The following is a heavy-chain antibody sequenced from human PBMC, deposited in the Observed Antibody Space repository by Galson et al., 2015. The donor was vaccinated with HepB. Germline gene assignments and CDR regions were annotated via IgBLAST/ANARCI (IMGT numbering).Heavy chain of an antibody. CDR2: IIPIFGTA. V-gene: IGHV1-69*13. CDR1: GGTFSSYA. CDR3: ARAHKGYSYGYRGWFDP. J-gene: IGHJ5*02. Sequence: SVKVSCKASGGTFSSYAISWVRQAPGQGLEWMGGIIPIFGTANYAQKFQGRVTITADESTSTAYMELSSLRSEDTAVYYCARAHKGYSYGYRGWFDPWGQGTLVTVSS. D-gene: IGHD5-18*01.